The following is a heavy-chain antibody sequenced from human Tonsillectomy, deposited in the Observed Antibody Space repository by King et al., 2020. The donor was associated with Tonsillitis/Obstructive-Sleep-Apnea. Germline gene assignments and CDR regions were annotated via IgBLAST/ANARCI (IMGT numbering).Heavy chain of an antibody. J-gene: IGHJ5*01. Sequence: VQLVESGGGLVQPGGSLRLSCAAPGFSFTMSWMSWVRQAPGKGLAWVASIDQDGSEKYYVDSVKGRFTISRDNAENSLYLQMNSLRAEDTAVYYCARKTYYYDSSDLGWFDCWGQGTLVTVSS. CDR2: IDQDGSEK. CDR3: ARKTYYYDSSDLGWFDC. V-gene: IGHV3-7*02. CDR1: GFSFTMSW. D-gene: IGHD3-22*01.